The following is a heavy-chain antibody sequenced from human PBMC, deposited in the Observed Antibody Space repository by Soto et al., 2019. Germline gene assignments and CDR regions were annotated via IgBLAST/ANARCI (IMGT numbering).Heavy chain of an antibody. CDR3: ARDTVTTYHYFYYGMDV. CDR2: ISADNGDT. CDR1: NYTFSSYG. V-gene: IGHV1-18*04. Sequence: GASVKVSCKASNYTFSSYGISWVRQAPGEGLEWMGWISADNGDTNYAQKLQGRVTMTKDTSTSTAYMELRSLRPDDTAVYYCARDTVTTYHYFYYGMDVWGQGTTVTVSS. J-gene: IGHJ6*02. D-gene: IGHD4-4*01.